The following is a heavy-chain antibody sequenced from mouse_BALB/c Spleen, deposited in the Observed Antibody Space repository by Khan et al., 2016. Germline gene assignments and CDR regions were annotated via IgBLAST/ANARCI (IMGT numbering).Heavy chain of an antibody. D-gene: IGHD1-1*01. CDR3: ARLYYYGCVDY. J-gene: IGHJ2*01. CDR1: GFDFTRYW. Sequence: EVKLPESGGGLVQPGGSLKLSCAASGFDFTRYWMRWVPQAPGIGLGWIGALNPNRISIKYSPSLKDKVIISRDNAKNTLYLQMSKVRSEYTALYYCARLYYYGCVDYWGQGTTLTVSS. CDR2: LNPNRISI. V-gene: IGHV4-1*02.